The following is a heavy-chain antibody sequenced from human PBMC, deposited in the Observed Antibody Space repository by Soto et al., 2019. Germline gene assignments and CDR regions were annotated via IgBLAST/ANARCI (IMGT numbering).Heavy chain of an antibody. J-gene: IGHJ6*02. CDR1: GFTFSSYG. V-gene: IGHV3-30*03. CDR3: VTRPNGMDV. Sequence: GGSLRLSCAASGFTFSSYGMHWVRQAPGKGLEWVAVISYDGSNKYYADSVKGRFTISRDNSKNTLYLQMNSLRAEDTAVYYCVTRPNGMDVWGQGTTVTVSS. CDR2: ISYDGSNK.